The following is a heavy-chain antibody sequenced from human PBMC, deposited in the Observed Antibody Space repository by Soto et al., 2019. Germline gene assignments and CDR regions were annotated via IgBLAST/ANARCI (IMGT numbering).Heavy chain of an antibody. J-gene: IGHJ6*03. CDR1: GFTFSSYS. V-gene: IGHV3-21*01. CDR2: ISSSSSYI. CDR3: ARPCGHYNSYYYVDV. Sequence: EVQLVESGGGLVKPGGSLRLSCAASGFTFSSYSMNWVRQAPGKGLEWVSSISSSSSYIYYADSVKGRFTISRDNAKNSLYLKMNSLRAEDTAVYYCARPCGHYNSYYYVDVWGKGTTVTVSS.